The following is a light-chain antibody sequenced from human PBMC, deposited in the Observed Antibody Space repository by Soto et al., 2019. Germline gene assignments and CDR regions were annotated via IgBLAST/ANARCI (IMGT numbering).Light chain of an antibody. CDR1: QGISTF. J-gene: IGKJ4*01. CDR3: QQLHSYPLA. CDR2: AAS. V-gene: IGKV1-9*01. Sequence: IQLTQSPSSLSASIGDRVTITCRAGQGISTFLAWYQQTPRKAPKLLTYAASTLQRGAPSRYSGSGSGTDFTLTISSLQPGDCATYHCQQLHSYPLAFGGGTMVDIK.